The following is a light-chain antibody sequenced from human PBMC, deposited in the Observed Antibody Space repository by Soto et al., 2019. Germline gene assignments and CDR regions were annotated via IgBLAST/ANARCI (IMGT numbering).Light chain of an antibody. CDR2: GAS. CDR1: QTINYY. CDR3: QQTYSTPYI. V-gene: IGKV1-39*01. J-gene: IGKJ2*01. Sequence: DIQLTQSPPSLSASVGDRVSLTCRASQTINYYVNWYQQEPGKAPKLLIYGASSLRSGVPSRFSGSGFGTDFILTITSLQPEDFVIYYCQQTYSTPYIFGGGTKLDI.